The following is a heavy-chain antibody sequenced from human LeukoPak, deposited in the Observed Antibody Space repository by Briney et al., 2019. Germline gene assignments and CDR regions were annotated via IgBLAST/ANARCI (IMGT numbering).Heavy chain of an antibody. D-gene: IGHD5-18*01. CDR1: GFTFSSYW. V-gene: IGHV3-7*01. J-gene: IGHJ4*02. CDR3: ARDLYSYGANQDDY. Sequence: GGSLRLSCATSGFTFSSYWMNWVRQAPGKGLEWVANIKQDGGDKYYVDSVKGRFTISRDNAKRSLYLQMNSLRAEDTAVYYCARDLYSYGANQDDYWGQGTLVTVSS. CDR2: IKQDGGDK.